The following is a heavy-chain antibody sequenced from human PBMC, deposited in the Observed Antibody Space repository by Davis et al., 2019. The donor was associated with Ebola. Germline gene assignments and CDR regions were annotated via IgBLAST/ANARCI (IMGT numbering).Heavy chain of an antibody. CDR3: ALGYFGQDPLDF. CDR1: GGSFSGYY. V-gene: IGHV4-34*01. D-gene: IGHD3-9*01. J-gene: IGHJ4*02. Sequence: PSETLSLTCTVYGGSFSGYYWTWVRQPPGKRLEWIGEINRGGITHYNPSPHSRVTISVDTSKRQIPLKLSSVTAADTAMYYCALGYFGQDPLDFWGQGAMVTVSS. CDR2: INRGGIT.